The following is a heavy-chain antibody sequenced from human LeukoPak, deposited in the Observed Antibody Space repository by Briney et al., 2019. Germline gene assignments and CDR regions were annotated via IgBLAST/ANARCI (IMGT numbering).Heavy chain of an antibody. CDR1: GGSFSGYY. V-gene: IGHV4-34*01. Sequence: SETLSLTCAVYGGSFSGYYWSWIRQPPGKGLEWIGEINHSGSTNYNPSLKSRVTISVDTSKNQFSLKLSSVTAADTAVYYCARLRITISYFDYWGQGTLVTVSS. D-gene: IGHD3-3*01. CDR2: INHSGST. CDR3: ARLRITISYFDY. J-gene: IGHJ4*02.